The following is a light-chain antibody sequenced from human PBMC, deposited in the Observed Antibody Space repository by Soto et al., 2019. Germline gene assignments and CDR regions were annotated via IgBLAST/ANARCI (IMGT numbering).Light chain of an antibody. Sequence: QPVLTQPASVSGSPGQSITISCTGTSSDVGGYNYVAWYQQHPDKAPKLLIYDVSNWPSGVSIRFSGSKSGNTASLTISGLLPEDEADYYCTSYTSIYTYVFGTGTKLTVL. V-gene: IGLV2-14*03. CDR1: SSDVGGYNY. CDR3: TSYTSIYTYV. J-gene: IGLJ1*01. CDR2: DVS.